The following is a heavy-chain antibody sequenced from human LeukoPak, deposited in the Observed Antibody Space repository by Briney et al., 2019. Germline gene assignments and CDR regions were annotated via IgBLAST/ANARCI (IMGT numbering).Heavy chain of an antibody. CDR3: TRGAYGSGSYSWYMDL. Sequence: PGESLGLSCTAFGFSISRYSMNWVRQAPGKGLEWVSSIDDSGNFNKYGDSMKGRFTVSRDNARDSLYLQMYSLGVEDTATYYCTRGAYGSGSYSWYMDLWGKGTSVTVSS. CDR1: GFSISRYS. D-gene: IGHD3-10*01. CDR2: IDDSGNFN. J-gene: IGHJ6*03. V-gene: IGHV3-21*01.